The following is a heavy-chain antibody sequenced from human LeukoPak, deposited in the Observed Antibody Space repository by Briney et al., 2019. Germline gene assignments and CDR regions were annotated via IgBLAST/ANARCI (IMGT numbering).Heavy chain of an antibody. CDR2: IKQDESEK. CDR1: GFPFSSYW. J-gene: IGHJ4*02. V-gene: IGHV3-7*01. Sequence: GSLILSCVASGFPFSSYWMSWVRQAPGKGLEWVANIKQDESEKYYVESVKGRFTISRDNAKNSVYLQMNSLRGEDTAVYYCVRGGTTSYDYWGQGTLVTVSS. D-gene: IGHD1-7*01. CDR3: VRGGTTSYDY.